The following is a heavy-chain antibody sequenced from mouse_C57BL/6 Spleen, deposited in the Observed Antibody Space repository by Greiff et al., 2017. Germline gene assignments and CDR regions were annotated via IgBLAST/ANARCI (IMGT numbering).Heavy chain of an antibody. V-gene: IGHV1-50*01. D-gene: IGHD2-5*01. CDR2: IDPSDSYT. CDR1: GYTFTSYW. J-gene: IGHJ3*01. Sequence: QVQLQQPGAELVKPGASVKLSCKASGYTFTSYWMQWVKQRPGQGLEWIGEIDPSDSYTNYNQKFQGKATLTVDTSSSTAYMQLSSLTSEDSAVYYCARYSNYPSYGGQGTLVTVSA. CDR3: ARYSNYPSY.